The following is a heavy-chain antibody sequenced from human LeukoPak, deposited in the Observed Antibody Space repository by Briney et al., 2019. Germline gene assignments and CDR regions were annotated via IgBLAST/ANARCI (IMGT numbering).Heavy chain of an antibody. V-gene: IGHV3-30*02. CDR1: GFTFSSYG. J-gene: IGHJ4*02. Sequence: GGSLRLSCAASGFTFSSYGMHWVRQAPGKGLEGVAFIRYDGSKKYYADSVRGRFTISRDNSKKTLYLQMNSLRAEDTAVYYCAKEPEDLFRVVVPAAVAASRYNFDYWGQGTLVTVSS. CDR2: IRYDGSKK. CDR3: AKEPEDLFRVVVPAAVAASRYNFDY. D-gene: IGHD2-2*01.